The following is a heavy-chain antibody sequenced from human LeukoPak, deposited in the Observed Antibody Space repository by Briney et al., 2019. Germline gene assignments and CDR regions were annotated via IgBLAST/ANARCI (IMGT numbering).Heavy chain of an antibody. CDR2: INDRGST. CDR3: VRDSRYGSGWFEDGLDF. CDR1: GDSVRSYY. Sequence: PSEILSFTCTVSGDSVRSYYWSWIRQPPGQGLEWLGHINDRGSTNYNPSLQGRVTISIDTSKNQFSLKVNSVTAADTAVYYCVRDSRYGSGWFEDGLDFWGQGTTVTVSS. V-gene: IGHV4-59*02. J-gene: IGHJ6*02. D-gene: IGHD6-13*01.